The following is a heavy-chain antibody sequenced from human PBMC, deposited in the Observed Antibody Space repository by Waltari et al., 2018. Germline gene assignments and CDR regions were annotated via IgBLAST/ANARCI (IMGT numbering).Heavy chain of an antibody. J-gene: IGHJ6*03. Sequence: QVQLQESGPGLVKPSETLSLTCTVSGGSISSYYWSWIRQPAGKGLEWIGRIYTSGSTNYNPSLKSRVTMSVDTSKNQFSLKLSSVTAADTAVYYCAREGQIGYCSSTSCLHYYYYMDVWGKGTTVTISS. CDR2: IYTSGST. CDR3: AREGQIGYCSSTSCLHYYYYMDV. CDR1: GGSISSYY. D-gene: IGHD2-2*01. V-gene: IGHV4-4*07.